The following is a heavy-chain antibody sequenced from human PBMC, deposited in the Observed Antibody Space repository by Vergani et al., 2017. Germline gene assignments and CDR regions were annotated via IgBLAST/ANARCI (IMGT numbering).Heavy chain of an antibody. V-gene: IGHV4-34*01. CDR1: GGSFSGYY. J-gene: IGHJ4*02. Sequence: QVQLQQWGAGLLKPSETLSLTCAVYGGSFSGYYWSWIRQPPGKGLEWIGEINHSGSTNYNPSLKSRVTISVDTSKNQFSLKLSSVTAADTAVYYCARVNYYGSGSPDYYFDYWGQGTLVTVSS. CDR3: ARVNYYGSGSPDYYFDY. D-gene: IGHD3-10*01. CDR2: INHSGST.